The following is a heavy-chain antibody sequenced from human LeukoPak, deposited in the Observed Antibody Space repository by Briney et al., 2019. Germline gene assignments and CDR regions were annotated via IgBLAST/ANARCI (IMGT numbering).Heavy chain of an antibody. Sequence: PGGSLRLSCAASGFTFSNYWMHWIRQVPGKGLVWVSHIKTDGSATNYADSVKGRFAISRDNARNTLYLQMNSLRAEDTAVYYCVRGTSAWRGVDYWGQGTLVTVSS. CDR1: GFTFSNYW. V-gene: IGHV3-74*01. CDR3: VRGTSAWRGVDY. J-gene: IGHJ4*02. D-gene: IGHD6-19*01. CDR2: IKTDGSAT.